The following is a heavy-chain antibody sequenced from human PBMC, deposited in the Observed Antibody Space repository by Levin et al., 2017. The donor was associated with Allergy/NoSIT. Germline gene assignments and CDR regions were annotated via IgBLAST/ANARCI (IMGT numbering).Heavy chain of an antibody. J-gene: IGHJ4*02. CDR2: IYSGGST. CDR3: ARGGDGSGRYYREDY. V-gene: IGHV3-66*02. CDR1: GFTVSSNY. D-gene: IGHD3-10*01. Sequence: PGGSLRLSCAASGFTVSSNYMSWVRQAPGKGLEWVSVIYSGGSTYYADSVKGRFTISRDNSKNTLYLQMNSLRAEDTAVYYCARGGDGSGRYYREDYWGQGTLVTVSS.